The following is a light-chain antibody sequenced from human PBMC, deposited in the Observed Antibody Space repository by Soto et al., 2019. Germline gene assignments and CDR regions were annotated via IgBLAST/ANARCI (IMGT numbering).Light chain of an antibody. J-gene: IGKJ1*01. CDR3: HQYGRSPWT. Sequence: EIVLTQSPGTLSLSPGERATLACRASESVARNYLAWYQHKPGQAPRLLFFGASNRATAIPDRFSGSGSGTDFTLTISRVEPEDFAVYYCHQYGRSPWTLGQGTKVDI. V-gene: IGKV3-20*01. CDR2: GAS. CDR1: ESVARNY.